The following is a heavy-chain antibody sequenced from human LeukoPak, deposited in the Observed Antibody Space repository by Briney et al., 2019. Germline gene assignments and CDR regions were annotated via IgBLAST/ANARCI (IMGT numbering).Heavy chain of an antibody. CDR1: GGSISSSSYY. Sequence: SETLSLTCTVSGGSISSSSYYWGWIRQPPGKGLEWIGNIYYSGNTYYNPSLKSRVTISVDTSKKQFSLKLSSVTAADTAVYYCARVTGYMIEDYFDYWGQGTLVTVSS. D-gene: IGHD3-22*01. J-gene: IGHJ4*02. V-gene: IGHV4-39*07. CDR2: IYYSGNT. CDR3: ARVTGYMIEDYFDY.